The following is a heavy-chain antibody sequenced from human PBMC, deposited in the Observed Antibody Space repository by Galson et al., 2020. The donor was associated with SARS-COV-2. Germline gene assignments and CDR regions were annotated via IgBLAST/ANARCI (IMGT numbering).Heavy chain of an antibody. J-gene: IGHJ3*02. CDR3: TKVPPDSSSCCDAFDI. CDR2: IRSKANNYAT. V-gene: IGHV3-73*01. Sequence: GGSLRLSCATSGFTFRDSHMHWVRQASGKRLEWVGRIRSKANNYATAYAASLKGRFTISRDDSKNTAYLQMNSLKTEDTAVYYCTKVPPDSSSCCDAFDIWGQGTMVTVSS. CDR1: GFTFRDSH. D-gene: IGHD6-6*01.